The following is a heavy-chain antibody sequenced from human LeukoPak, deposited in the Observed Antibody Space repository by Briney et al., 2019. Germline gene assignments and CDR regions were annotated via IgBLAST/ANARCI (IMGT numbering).Heavy chain of an antibody. Sequence: SETLSLTCTVSGGSISSYYWSWIRQPPGKGLEWIGYIYYSGSTNYNPSLKSRVTISVDTSKNQFSLKLSSVTAADTAVYYCARDHFDWLNWGRGMDVWGQGTTVTVSS. D-gene: IGHD3-9*01. V-gene: IGHV4-59*12. J-gene: IGHJ6*02. CDR2: IYYSGST. CDR1: GGSISSYY. CDR3: ARDHFDWLNWGRGMDV.